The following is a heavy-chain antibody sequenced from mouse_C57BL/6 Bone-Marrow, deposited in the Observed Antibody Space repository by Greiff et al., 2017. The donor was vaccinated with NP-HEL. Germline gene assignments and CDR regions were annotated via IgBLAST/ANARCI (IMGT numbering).Heavy chain of an antibody. CDR3: ARDGYWAYAMDY. J-gene: IGHJ4*01. V-gene: IGHV1-69*01. CDR1: GYTFTSYW. D-gene: IGHD2-3*01. CDR2: IDPSDSYT. Sequence: QVQLQQPGAELVMPGASVKLSCKASGYTFTSYWMHWVKQRPGQGLEWIGEIDPSDSYTNYNQKFKGKSTLTVDKSSSTAYMQLSSLTSEDSAVYYCARDGYWAYAMDYWGQGTSVTVSS.